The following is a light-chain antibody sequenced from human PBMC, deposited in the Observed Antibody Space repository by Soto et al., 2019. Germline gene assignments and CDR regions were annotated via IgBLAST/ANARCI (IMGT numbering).Light chain of an antibody. CDR3: QHYCSSVFT. Sequence: EIVLTQSPGTLSLSPGGRAALSCRASQSISADYLVWYQQKPGQAPRLLIYGGSSRATGIPDRFSGSGSGTDFTLTISRLAPEDVAVYYCQHYCSSVFTFGPGTTVDIK. J-gene: IGKJ3*01. CDR1: QSISADY. V-gene: IGKV3-20*01. CDR2: GGS.